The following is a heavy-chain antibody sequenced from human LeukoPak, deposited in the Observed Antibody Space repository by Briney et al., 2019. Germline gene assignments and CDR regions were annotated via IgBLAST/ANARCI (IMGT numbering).Heavy chain of an antibody. D-gene: IGHD6-19*01. CDR1: GGSISSHY. CDR3: ARARHSSGWYDY. CDR2: IYYSGST. J-gene: IGHJ4*02. V-gene: IGHV4-59*11. Sequence: SETLSLTCTVSGGSISSHYWSWIRQPPGKGLEWIGYIYYSGSTNYNPSLKSRATISVDTSKNQFSLKLSSVTAADTAVYYCARARHSSGWYDYWGQGTLVTVS.